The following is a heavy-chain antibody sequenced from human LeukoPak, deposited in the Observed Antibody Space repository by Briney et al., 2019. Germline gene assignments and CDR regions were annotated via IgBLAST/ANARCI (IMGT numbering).Heavy chain of an antibody. CDR3: ARDFAGGSSSLWY. D-gene: IGHD1-26*01. CDR1: GFTFSSYS. Sequence: GGSLRLSCAASGFTFSSYSMNWVRQAPGKGLEWVSSISSSSSYIYYADSVKGRFTISRDNAKNSLYLQMNSLRAEDTAVYYCARDFAGGSSSLWYWGQGTLVTVSS. CDR2: ISSSSSYI. V-gene: IGHV3-21*01. J-gene: IGHJ4*02.